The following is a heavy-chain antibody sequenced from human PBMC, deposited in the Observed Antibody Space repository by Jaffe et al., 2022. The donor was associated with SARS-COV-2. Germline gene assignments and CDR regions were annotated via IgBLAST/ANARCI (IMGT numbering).Heavy chain of an antibody. CDR3: ASLYYDYVWGSYRHY. CDR2: ISSSSSYI. D-gene: IGHD3-16*02. CDR1: GFTFSSYS. V-gene: IGHV3-21*01. J-gene: IGHJ4*02. Sequence: EVQLVESGGGLVKPGGSLRLSCAASGFTFSSYSMNWVRQAPGKGLEWVSSISSSSSYIYYADSVKGRFTISRDNAKNSLYLQMNSLRAEDTAVYYCASLYYDYVWGSYRHYWGQGTLVTVSS.